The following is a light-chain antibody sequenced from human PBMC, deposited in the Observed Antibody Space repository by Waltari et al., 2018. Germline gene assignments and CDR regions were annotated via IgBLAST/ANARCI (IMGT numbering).Light chain of an antibody. CDR3: GTWDSSLSAGGV. Sequence: QSVLTQPPSVSVAPGQKVTISCSGSSSNIGNNYVSWSQQFPGKAPKLLIYDNNKRPSGIPDRFSGSKSGTSATLGITGLQTGDEADYYCGTWDSSLSAGGVFGTGTKVTVL. J-gene: IGLJ1*01. V-gene: IGLV1-51*01. CDR2: DNN. CDR1: SSNIGNNY.